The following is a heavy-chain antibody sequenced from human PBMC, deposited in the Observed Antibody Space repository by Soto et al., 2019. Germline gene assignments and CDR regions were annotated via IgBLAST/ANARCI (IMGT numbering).Heavy chain of an antibody. CDR2: ISYDGSNK. Sequence: GGSLRLSCAASGFTFSSYGMHWVRQAPGKGLEWVAVISYDGSNKYYADSVKGRFTSSRDNSKNTLYLQMNSLRAEDTAVYYCAKGATKYGDYDSDYWGQGTLVTVSS. J-gene: IGHJ4*02. CDR1: GFTFSSYG. V-gene: IGHV3-30*18. CDR3: AKGATKYGDYDSDY. D-gene: IGHD4-17*01.